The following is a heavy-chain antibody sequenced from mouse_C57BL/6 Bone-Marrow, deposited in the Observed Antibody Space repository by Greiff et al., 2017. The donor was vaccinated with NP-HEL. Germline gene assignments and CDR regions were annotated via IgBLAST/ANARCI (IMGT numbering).Heavy chain of an antibody. J-gene: IGHJ1*03. CDR2: ISSGGSYT. D-gene: IGHD2-3*01. CDR3: ARQDGYHLYFDV. V-gene: IGHV5-6*01. CDR1: GFTFSSYG. Sequence: EVQGVESGGDLVKPGGSLKLSCAASGFTFSSYGMSWVRQTPDKRLEWVATISSGGSYTYYPDSVKGRFTISRDNAKNTLYLQMSSLKSEDTAMYYCARQDGYHLYFDVWGTGTTVTVSS.